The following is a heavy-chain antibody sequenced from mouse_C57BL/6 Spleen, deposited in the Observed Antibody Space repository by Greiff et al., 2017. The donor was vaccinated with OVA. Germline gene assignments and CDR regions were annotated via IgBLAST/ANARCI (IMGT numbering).Heavy chain of an antibody. CDR3: ARGGYYYGSSYYAMDY. D-gene: IGHD1-1*01. CDR1: GYTFTSYW. J-gene: IGHJ4*01. V-gene: IGHV1-59*01. CDR2: IAPSDSYT. Sequence: QVQLQQPGAELVRPGTSVKLSCKASGYTFTSYWMHWVKPRPGQGLEWIGVIAPSDSYTNYNQKFKDKATLTVDTSSSTAYMQLSSLTSEDSAFYYCARGGYYYGSSYYAMDYWGQGTSGTASS.